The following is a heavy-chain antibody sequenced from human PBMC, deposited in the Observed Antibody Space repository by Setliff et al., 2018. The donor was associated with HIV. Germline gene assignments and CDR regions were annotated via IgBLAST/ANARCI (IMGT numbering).Heavy chain of an antibody. V-gene: IGHV3-23*01. D-gene: IGHD3-22*01. CDR3: AKELAASGLGYFDS. J-gene: IGHJ4*02. CDR2: ILSTGERT. CDR1: GFTFSTYG. Sequence: QAGGSLRLSCAASGFTFSTYGMHWVRQAPGEGLEWVSAILSTGERTFYADSVKGRFTISRDNSKNTVYLQMNSLRAEDTAEYYCAKELAASGLGYFDSWGRGILVTVSS.